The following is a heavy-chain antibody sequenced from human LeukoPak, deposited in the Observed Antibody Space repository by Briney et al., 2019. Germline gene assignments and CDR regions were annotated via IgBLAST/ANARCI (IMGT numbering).Heavy chain of an antibody. CDR3: VRERYSRLSYDAFDM. V-gene: IGHV3-21*01. CDR1: AFTFSSYS. J-gene: IGHJ3*02. Sequence: GGSLRLSCAASAFTFSSYSMTWVRQAPGKGLESVSSISSSSSYIYYADSVKGRFTISRDNAKNSLSLQMSSLRAEDTAVYYCVRERYSRLSYDAFDMWGQGTMVTVSS. CDR2: ISSSSSYI. D-gene: IGHD6-13*01.